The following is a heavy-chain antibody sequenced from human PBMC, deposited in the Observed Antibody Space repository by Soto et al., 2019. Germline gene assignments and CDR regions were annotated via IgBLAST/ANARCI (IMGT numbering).Heavy chain of an antibody. J-gene: IGHJ4*02. D-gene: IGHD1-26*01. CDR1: GYSISSSNW. V-gene: IGHV4-28*01. CDR2: IYYSGTT. Sequence: QVQLQESGPGLVKPSDTLSLTCAVSGYSISSSNWWGWIRQPPGKGLEWIGYIYYSGTTYYNPSLKSQVTMSVDTSKNQFSLTLTSVTAVDTAVYYCARREIQGPIDYWGQGTLVTVSS. CDR3: ARREIQGPIDY.